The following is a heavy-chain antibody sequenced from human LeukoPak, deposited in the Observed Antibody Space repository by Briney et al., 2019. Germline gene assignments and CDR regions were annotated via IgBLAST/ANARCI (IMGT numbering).Heavy chain of an antibody. Sequence: GGSLRLSCAASGFTFSSYGMNWVRQAPGKGLEWVSSISSSSSYIYYADSVKGRFTISRDNAKNSLYLQMNSLRAEDTAVYYCARDLGTVTGYFDYWGQGTLVTVSS. CDR3: ARDLGTVTGYFDY. D-gene: IGHD4-17*01. CDR2: ISSSSSYI. CDR1: GFTFSSYG. V-gene: IGHV3-21*01. J-gene: IGHJ4*02.